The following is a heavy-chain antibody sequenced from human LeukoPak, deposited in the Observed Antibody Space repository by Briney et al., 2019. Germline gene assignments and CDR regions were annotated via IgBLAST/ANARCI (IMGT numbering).Heavy chain of an antibody. CDR1: GFIFSSYG. J-gene: IGHJ4*02. Sequence: GGSLRLSCAASGFIFSSYGMHWVRQAPGKGLEWVAVISYDGSNKYYADSVKGRFTISRDTSKNTLYLQMNSLRAEDTAVYYCAKDVGSVRLDYWGQGTLVTVSS. CDR2: ISYDGSNK. V-gene: IGHV3-30*18. CDR3: AKDVGSVRLDY. D-gene: IGHD2-15*01.